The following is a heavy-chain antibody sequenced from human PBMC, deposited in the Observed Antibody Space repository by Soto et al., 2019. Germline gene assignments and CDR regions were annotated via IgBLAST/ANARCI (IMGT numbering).Heavy chain of an antibody. CDR3: ARDSNSGWFDP. J-gene: IGHJ5*02. V-gene: IGHV4-4*02. Sequence: SETLSLTCAVSGGSISSSNWWSWVRQPPGKGLEWIGEIYHSGSTYYNPSLKSRVTISVDTSKNQFSLKLSSVTAADTAVYYCARDSNSGWFDPWGQGTLVTVSS. D-gene: IGHD6-6*01. CDR2: IYHSGST. CDR1: GGSISSSNW.